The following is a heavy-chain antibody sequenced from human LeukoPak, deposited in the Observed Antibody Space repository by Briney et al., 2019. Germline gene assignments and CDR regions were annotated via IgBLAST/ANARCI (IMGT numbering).Heavy chain of an antibody. J-gene: IGHJ5*02. CDR2: ISAYNGNT. CDR1: GYTFTSYG. CDR3: ARDFNSRLVTEGFGP. D-gene: IGHD6-19*01. Sequence: ASVKVSCKASGYTFTSYGISWVRQAPGQGLEWMGWISAYNGNTNYAQKLQGRVTMTTDTSTSTAYMELRSLGSDDTAVYYCARDFNSRLVTEGFGPWGQGTLVTVSS. V-gene: IGHV1-18*01.